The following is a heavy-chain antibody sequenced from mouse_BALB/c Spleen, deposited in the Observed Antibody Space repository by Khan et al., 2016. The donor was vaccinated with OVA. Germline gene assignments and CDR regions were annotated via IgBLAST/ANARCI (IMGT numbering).Heavy chain of an antibody. CDR3: ATSYFYGYYFAY. D-gene: IGHD1-1*01. CDR2: ISGDSTSI. V-gene: IGHV5-17*02. Sequence: EVELVESGGGLVQPGGSRKLSCAASGFTFSSYGVHWVRQAPERGLEWVAYISGDSTSIYYADTVKGRFTISRDNPKNTPFLQMTSLMSEDTAKYYCATSYFYGYYFAYWGPGTTLTVSA. CDR1: GFTFSSYG. J-gene: IGHJ2*01.